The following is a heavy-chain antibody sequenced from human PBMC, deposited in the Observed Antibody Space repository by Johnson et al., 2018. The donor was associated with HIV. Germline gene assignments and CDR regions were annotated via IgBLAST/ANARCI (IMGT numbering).Heavy chain of an antibody. CDR1: GFTFNNYA. D-gene: IGHD1-20*01. J-gene: IGHJ3*01. Sequence: QVQLVESGGGVVQPGRSLRLSCAASGFTFNNYAMHWVRQAPGKGLEWVAVISSDGTTKYDADSVQGRFTISRDNSNNTLYLQMNSLRSEDTAMYFCTRSHTWNYLDAFDFWGQGTMVTVSS. V-gene: IGHV3-30*04. CDR3: TRSHTWNYLDAFDF. CDR2: ISSDGTTK.